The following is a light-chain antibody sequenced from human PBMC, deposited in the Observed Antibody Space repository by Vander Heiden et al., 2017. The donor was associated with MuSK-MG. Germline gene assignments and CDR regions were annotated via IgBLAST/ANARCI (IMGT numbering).Light chain of an antibody. CDR3: SSYAGSNTWV. J-gene: IGLJ3*02. Sequence: QSALTQPPSASGSPGQSVTISCTGTSSDVGRYNFVSCYQQPPGKARKLMIYEVTKRPSVVPNRFSGSKSGNTASLTVSGLQTEDEADYYCSSYAGSNTWVFGGGTKVTVL. V-gene: IGLV2-8*01. CDR2: EVT. CDR1: SSDVGRYNF.